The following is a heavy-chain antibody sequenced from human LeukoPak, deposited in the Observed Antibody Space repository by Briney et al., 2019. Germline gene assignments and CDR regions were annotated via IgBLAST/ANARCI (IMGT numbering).Heavy chain of an antibody. CDR2: IRYSGST. D-gene: IGHD3-16*01. V-gene: IGHV4-59*11. CDR3: ARLHALGAEEFDP. CDR1: GGSLSGHY. Sequence: SETLSLTCTVSGGSLSGHYWSWIRQPRGKGLEWIGYIRYSGSTNYNPSLKSRITISVDTPKNLFSLSLTSVTAADTGVYYCARLHALGAEEFDPWGQGTLVTVSS. J-gene: IGHJ5*02.